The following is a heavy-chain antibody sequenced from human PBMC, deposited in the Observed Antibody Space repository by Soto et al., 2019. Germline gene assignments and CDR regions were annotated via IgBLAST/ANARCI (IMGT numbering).Heavy chain of an antibody. V-gene: IGHV3-23*01. D-gene: IGHD3-22*01. CDR2: ISGSGGST. CDR1: GFTFSSYA. CDR3: AKAISGYYAPLDY. J-gene: IGHJ4*02. Sequence: GGSLRLSCAASGFTFSSYAMSWVRQAPGKGLEWVSVISGSGGSTYYADSVKGRFTISRDNSKNTLYVQMNSPRAEDTAVYYCAKAISGYYAPLDYWGQGTRVTVSS.